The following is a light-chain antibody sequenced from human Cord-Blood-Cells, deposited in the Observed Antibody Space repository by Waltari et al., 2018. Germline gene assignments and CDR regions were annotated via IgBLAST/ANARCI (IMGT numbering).Light chain of an antibody. CDR3: CSYAGSSTHVV. J-gene: IGLJ2*01. V-gene: IGLV2-23*01. Sequence: QSALTQPASVSGSPGQSITISCTGTSSDVGSYNLVSWYQQHPGKAPKLMIYEGSKRHSGVSNRFSGSKSGNTASLTISGLLAEDEADYYCCSYAGSSTHVVFGGGTKLTVL. CDR2: EGS. CDR1: SSDVGSYNL.